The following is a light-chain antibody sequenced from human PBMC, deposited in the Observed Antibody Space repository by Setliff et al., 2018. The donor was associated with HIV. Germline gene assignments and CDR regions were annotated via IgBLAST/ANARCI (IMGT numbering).Light chain of an antibody. J-gene: IGLJ1*01. CDR3: QSAHSSGILYV. CDR2: KDT. Sequence: SYELTQPPSVSVSPGQTARITCSGDALPKQYAYWYQQKPGQAPVLVIYKDTERPSGIPERFSGSSSGTTVTLTISGVQAEDEADYHCQSAHSSGILYVFGAGTKVTVL. V-gene: IGLV3-25*03. CDR1: ALPKQY.